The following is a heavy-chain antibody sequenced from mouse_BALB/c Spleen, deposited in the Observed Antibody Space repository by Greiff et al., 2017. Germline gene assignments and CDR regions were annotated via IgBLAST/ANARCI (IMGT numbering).Heavy chain of an antibody. D-gene: IGHD2-3*01. V-gene: IGHV1-77*01. CDR2: IYPGSGNT. CDR3: ASYDGYYGY. Sequence: VQLKESGAELARPGASVKLSCKASGYTFTDYYINWVKQRTGQGLEWIGEIYPGSGNTYYNEKFKGKATLTADKSSSTAYMQLSSLTSEDSAVYFCASYDGYYGYWGQGTTLTVSS. CDR1: GYTFTDYY. J-gene: IGHJ2*01.